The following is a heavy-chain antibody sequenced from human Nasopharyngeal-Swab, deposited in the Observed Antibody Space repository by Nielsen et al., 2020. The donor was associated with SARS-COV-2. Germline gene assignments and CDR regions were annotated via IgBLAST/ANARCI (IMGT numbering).Heavy chain of an antibody. CDR2: IYYSGNT. V-gene: IGHV4-39*01. CDR3: ARHSSGWSFDY. D-gene: IGHD6-19*01. Sequence: SETLSLTCTVSGASISSSNYYWGWIRQPPGKGLEWIGTIYYSGNTYFNPSPKSRVTMSVDTSKHQFSLNLSSVTAADTALYYCARHSSGWSFDYWDHGTLVTVSS. J-gene: IGHJ4*01. CDR1: GASISSSNYY.